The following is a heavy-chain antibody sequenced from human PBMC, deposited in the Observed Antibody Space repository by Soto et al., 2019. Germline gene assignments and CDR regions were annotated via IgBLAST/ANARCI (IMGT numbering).Heavy chain of an antibody. J-gene: IGHJ3*02. V-gene: IGHV1-8*01. CDR2: MNPNSGNT. D-gene: IGHD2-2*01. CDR3: ARNVDIVVVPAAIRRGDDAFDI. Sequence: QVQLVQSGAEVKKPGASVKVSCKASGYTFTSYDINWVRQATGQVLEWMGWMNPNSGNTGYAQKFQGRVNLTRNSSISTDYMELSSLRSDDTAVYYCARNVDIVVVPAAIRRGDDAFDIWGQGTMVTVSS. CDR1: GYTFTSYD.